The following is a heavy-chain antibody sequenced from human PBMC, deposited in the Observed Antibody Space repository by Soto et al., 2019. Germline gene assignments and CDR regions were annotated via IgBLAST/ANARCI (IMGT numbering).Heavy chain of an antibody. D-gene: IGHD4-17*01. CDR3: ARHRGYVWDYGDYDFSYAFDI. Sequence: SETLCLTCTVSGGSISSGDYYGSWIRQPPGKGLEWIGYIYYSGSTYYNPFLKSRFTISIDTSKNQFSLKLGSVTAADTAVYYCARHRGYVWDYGDYDFSYAFDIWGQGTMVTVSS. V-gene: IGHV4-30-4*01. CDR1: GGSISSGDYY. J-gene: IGHJ3*02. CDR2: IYYSGST.